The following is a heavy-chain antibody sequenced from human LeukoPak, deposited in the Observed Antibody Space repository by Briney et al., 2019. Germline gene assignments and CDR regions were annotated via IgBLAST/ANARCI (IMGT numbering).Heavy chain of an antibody. D-gene: IGHD3-22*01. CDR1: GGSFSGYY. Sequence: NPSETLSLTCAVYGGSFSGYYWSWIRQPPGKGLEWIGEINHSGSTNYNPSLKSRVTISVDTSKNQFSLKLSSVTAADTAVYYCARGYPYNYYDSSGYYRLAHFDYWGQGTLVTVSS. J-gene: IGHJ4*02. CDR3: ARGYPYNYYDSSGYYRLAHFDY. V-gene: IGHV4-34*01. CDR2: INHSGST.